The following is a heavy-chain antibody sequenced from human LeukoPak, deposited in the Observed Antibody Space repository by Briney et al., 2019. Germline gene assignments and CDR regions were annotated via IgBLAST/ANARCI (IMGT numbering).Heavy chain of an antibody. V-gene: IGHV3-21*01. CDR3: ARDLRLYSSVGSYDY. CDR2: ISSSSSYI. Sequence: PGGSLRLSCAASGFTFSSYSMNWVRQAPGKGLEWVSSISSSSSYIYYADSVKGRFTISRDNAKNSLYLQMNSLRAEDTAVYYCARDLRLYSSVGSYDYWGQGTLVTVSP. D-gene: IGHD6-19*01. J-gene: IGHJ4*02. CDR1: GFTFSSYS.